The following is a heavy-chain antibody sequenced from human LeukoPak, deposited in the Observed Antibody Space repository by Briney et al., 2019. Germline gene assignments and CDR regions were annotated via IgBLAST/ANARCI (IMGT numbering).Heavy chain of an antibody. V-gene: IGHV3-23*01. Sequence: PGGSLRLSCAASGFTFSGYWMSWVRQAPGKGLEWVSDISGSGGSTYNADSVRGRFTISRANTKHTLYLQRNSLRAEDAAVYYCAKGYCSGGSCSRGYWGQGTLVTVSS. CDR1: GFTFSGYW. D-gene: IGHD2-15*01. J-gene: IGHJ4*02. CDR2: ISGSGGST. CDR3: AKGYCSGGSCSRGY.